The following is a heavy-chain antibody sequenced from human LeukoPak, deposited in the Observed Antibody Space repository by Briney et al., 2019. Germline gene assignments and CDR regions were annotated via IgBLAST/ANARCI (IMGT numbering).Heavy chain of an antibody. CDR2: IYYSGST. V-gene: IGHV4-39*01. Sequence: SETLSLTRTVSGGSISSSSYYWGWIRQPPGRGLEWIGSIYYSGSTYYNPSLKSRVTISVDTSKNQFSLKLSSVTAADTAVYYCARGQTYYDFWSGYSYYFDYWGQGTLVTVSS. D-gene: IGHD3-3*01. J-gene: IGHJ4*02. CDR1: GGSISSSSYY. CDR3: ARGQTYYDFWSGYSYYFDY.